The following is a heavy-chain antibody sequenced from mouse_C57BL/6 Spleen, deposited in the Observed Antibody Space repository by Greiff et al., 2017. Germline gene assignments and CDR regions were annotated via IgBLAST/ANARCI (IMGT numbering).Heavy chain of an antibody. CDR2: ISDGGSYT. V-gene: IGHV5-4*01. CDR1: GFTFSSYA. J-gene: IGHJ4*01. D-gene: IGHD1-1*01. CDR3: ARDDYGSKNYAMDY. Sequence: EVHLVESGGGLVKPGGSLKLSCAASGFTFSSYAMSWVRQTPEKRLEWVATISDGGSYTYYPDNVKGRFTISRDNAKNNLYLQMSHLKSEDKAMYYCARDDYGSKNYAMDYWGQGTSVTVSS.